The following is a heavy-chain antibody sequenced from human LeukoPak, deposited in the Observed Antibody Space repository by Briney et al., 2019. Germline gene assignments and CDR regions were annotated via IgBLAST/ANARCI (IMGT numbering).Heavy chain of an antibody. D-gene: IGHD5-18*01. J-gene: IGHJ4*02. CDR1: GLTLGDYA. CDR2: IRGKAYGGKT. V-gene: IGHV3-49*04. CDR3: TRWRDTSMLYY. Sequence: PGRSLRLSCTTSGLTLGDYAMAWVRQTPGKGLECVGSIRGKAYGGKTEYAASVQGRFTVSRDDSRSIAYLQMNSLKSEDTAVYYCTRWRDTSMLYYWGQGTLVTVSS.